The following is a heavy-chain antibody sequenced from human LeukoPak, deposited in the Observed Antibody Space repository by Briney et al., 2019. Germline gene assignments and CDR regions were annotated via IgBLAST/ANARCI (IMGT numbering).Heavy chain of an antibody. D-gene: IGHD6-13*01. CDR2: IYYSGIT. V-gene: IGHV4-39*01. CDR1: GGSISSSSYY. Sequence: PSETLSLTCTVSGGSISSSSYYWGWIRQPPGKGLEWIGSIYYSGITFYKPPLKIRVPIPVDTSKNQFSLKLSSVTAADTAVYYCARGISYSSSWLYGHGYNWFDPWGQGTLVTVSS. J-gene: IGHJ5*02. CDR3: ARGISYSSSWLYGHGYNWFDP.